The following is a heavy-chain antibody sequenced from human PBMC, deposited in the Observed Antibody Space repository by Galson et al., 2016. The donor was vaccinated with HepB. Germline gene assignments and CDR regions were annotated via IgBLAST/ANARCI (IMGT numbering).Heavy chain of an antibody. J-gene: IGHJ4*02. Sequence: TLSLTCTVSGDSIRSGGYYWTWIRQRPGKGLEWIGYIYSSGSTNYNPSLMSRVNISGDTSKKQFSLNLSSVTAADTAVYYCASSSGNYYNVAYWGQGTLVSVSS. CDR2: IYSSGST. CDR3: ASSSGNYYNVAY. V-gene: IGHV4-31*03. D-gene: IGHD3-10*01. CDR1: GDSIRSGGYY.